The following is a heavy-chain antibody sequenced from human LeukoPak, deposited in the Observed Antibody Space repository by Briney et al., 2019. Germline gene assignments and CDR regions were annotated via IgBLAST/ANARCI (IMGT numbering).Heavy chain of an antibody. D-gene: IGHD6-19*01. V-gene: IGHV3-48*02. Sequence: PGGSLRLSCAVSGLTFSSHNMNWVRQAPGKGLEWVSYISNSGSMIYYADSVKGRFTLSRDNAKNSLYLQMNSLRDEDTAVYYCARGPISGWSADYWGQGTLVTVSS. CDR1: GLTFSSHN. CDR2: ISNSGSMI. J-gene: IGHJ4*02. CDR3: ARGPISGWSADY.